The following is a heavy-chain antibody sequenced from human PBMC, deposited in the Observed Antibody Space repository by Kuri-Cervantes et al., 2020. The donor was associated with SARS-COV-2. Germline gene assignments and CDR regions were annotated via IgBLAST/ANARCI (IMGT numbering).Heavy chain of an antibody. D-gene: IGHD2-15*01. CDR2: ISAYNGNT. V-gene: IGHV1-18*01. J-gene: IGHJ3*02. Sequence: ASVKVSCKASGYTFTSYGISWVRQAPGQGLEWMGWISAYNGNTNYAQKLQGRVTMTTDTSTSTAYMELRSLRSDDTAVYYCARLPDTGYCSGGSCWGAGAFDIWGQGTMVTVSS. CDR1: GYTFTSYG. CDR3: ARLPDTGYCSGGSCWGAGAFDI.